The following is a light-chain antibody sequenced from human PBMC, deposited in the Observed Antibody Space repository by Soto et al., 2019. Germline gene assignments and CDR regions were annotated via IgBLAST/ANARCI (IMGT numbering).Light chain of an antibody. V-gene: IGKV3-11*01. CDR2: DAS. J-gene: IGKJ5*01. CDR3: QQRQYWPPIN. Sequence: VLTQSPATLSLSPGERATLSCRASQSVSSYLAWYQQKPGQAPRLLIYDASNRATGIPARFSGSGSGTDFTLTISSLEPEDFAIYYCQQRQYWPPINFGQGTRLEIK. CDR1: QSVSSY.